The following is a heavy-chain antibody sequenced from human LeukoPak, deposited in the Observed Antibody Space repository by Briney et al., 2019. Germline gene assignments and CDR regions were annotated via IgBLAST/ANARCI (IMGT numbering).Heavy chain of an antibody. CDR1: GYTFTIFD. V-gene: IGHV1-8*01. CDR2: TNPNSGDG. D-gene: IGHD1-1*01. Sequence: AASVRVSCKASGYTFTIFDINWVRQATGQGLEWMAWTNPNSGDGGSTQRFQGRLTMTRDASISTAYMELSSLTSDDTAVYYCVRGISNTNSFFDYWGQGTRVTVSS. CDR3: VRGISNTNSFFDY. J-gene: IGHJ4*02.